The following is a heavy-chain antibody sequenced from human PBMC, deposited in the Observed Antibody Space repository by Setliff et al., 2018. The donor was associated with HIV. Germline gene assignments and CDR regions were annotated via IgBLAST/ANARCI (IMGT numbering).Heavy chain of an antibody. V-gene: IGHV4-39*01. Sequence: SETLSLTCTVSGDSITRGSYYWSWIRQPPGKGLEWIGSIYYSGSTYYNPSLKSRVTISVDTSKNQFSLKLSSVTAADTAVYYCARRQQLWLLYAFDIWGHGTMVTVSS. CDR1: GDSITRGSYY. CDR3: ARRQQLWLLYAFDI. CDR2: IYYSGST. J-gene: IGHJ3*02. D-gene: IGHD5-18*01.